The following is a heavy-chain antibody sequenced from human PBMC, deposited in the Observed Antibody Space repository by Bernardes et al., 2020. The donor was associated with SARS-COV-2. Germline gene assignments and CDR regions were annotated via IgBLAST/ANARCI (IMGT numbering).Heavy chain of an antibody. D-gene: IGHD3-22*01. V-gene: IGHV3-48*02. CDR1: GFTFSSYG. J-gene: IGHJ4*02. CDR3: ARDYYDSNGYFVAGYDY. CDR2: ISSSSVTI. Sequence: GGSLRLSRAASGFTFSSYGMHWVRQAPGKGLEWISYISSSSVTIYYADSVKGRFTTSRDNAKNSLYLQMDNLRDEDTAVYFCARDYYDSNGYFVAGYDYWGQGTLVTVSS.